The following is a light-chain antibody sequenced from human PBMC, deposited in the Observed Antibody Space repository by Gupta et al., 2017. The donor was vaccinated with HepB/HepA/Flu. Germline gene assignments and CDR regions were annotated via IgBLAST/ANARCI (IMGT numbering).Light chain of an antibody. CDR2: GAS. J-gene: IGKJ1*01. V-gene: IGKV3-20*01. CDR3: QQDGSSRWT. Sequence: EIVLTQSPGTLSLSPGERATLSCRASQSVSSRYLDWYQQKRGQAPRLLIYGASSRATGIPDRFSGSGSGTDFTLTISRLEPEDFAVYYCQQDGSSRWTFGQGTKVEIK. CDR1: QSVSSRY.